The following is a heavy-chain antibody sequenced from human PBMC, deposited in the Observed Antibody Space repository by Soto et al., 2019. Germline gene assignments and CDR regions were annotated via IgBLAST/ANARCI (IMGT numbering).Heavy chain of an antibody. CDR3: AKTSAFDYYYYYGMDV. CDR1: GFTFSSYA. J-gene: IGHJ6*02. V-gene: IGHV3-23*01. CDR2: SSGSGGST. Sequence: EVQLLEAGGGLVQPGGSLRLSCAASGFTFSSYAMSWVRQAPGKGLEWVSASSGSGGSTYYADSVKGRFTISRDNSKHTLYLQMNSLRAEDTAVYYCAKTSAFDYYYYYGMDVWGQGTTVTVSS.